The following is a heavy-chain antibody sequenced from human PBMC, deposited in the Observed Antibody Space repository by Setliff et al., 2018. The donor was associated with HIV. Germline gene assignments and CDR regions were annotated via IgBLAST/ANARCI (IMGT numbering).Heavy chain of an antibody. CDR2: IYYSGST. Sequence: PSETLSLTCTVSGGSISSSSYYWGWIRQPPGKGLEWIGSIYYSGSTYYNPSLNSRVTMSVDTSKNQFFLKLNSVAAADTAVYYCARPERSGSWAFDIWGRGTMVT. V-gene: IGHV4-39*01. J-gene: IGHJ3*02. CDR1: GGSISSSSYY. CDR3: ARPERSGSWAFDI. D-gene: IGHD6-19*01.